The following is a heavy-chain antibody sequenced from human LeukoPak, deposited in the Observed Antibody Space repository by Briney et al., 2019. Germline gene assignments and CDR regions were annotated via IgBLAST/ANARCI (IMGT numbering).Heavy chain of an antibody. CDR3: AATPGVYSSGWYYFDY. Sequence: RGSLRLSCAASGFTFSSYAMSWVRQAPGKGPEWVSAISGSGGSTYYADSVKGRFTISRDNSKNTLYLQMNSLRAEDTAVYYCAATPGVYSSGWYYFDYWGQGTLVTVSS. V-gene: IGHV3-23*01. J-gene: IGHJ4*02. D-gene: IGHD6-19*01. CDR2: ISGSGGST. CDR1: GFTFSSYA.